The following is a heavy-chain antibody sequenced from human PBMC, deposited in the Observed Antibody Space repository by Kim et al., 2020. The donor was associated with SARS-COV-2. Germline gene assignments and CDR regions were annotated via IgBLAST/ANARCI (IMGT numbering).Heavy chain of an antibody. Sequence: SETLSLTCTVSGGSISSYYWSWIRQPPGKGLEWIGYIYYSGSTNYNPSLKSRVTISVDTSKNQFSLKLSSVTAADTAVYYCARDVRYYDSSGYCLNCWFDPWGQGTLVTVSS. CDR1: GGSISSYY. D-gene: IGHD3-22*01. CDR2: IYYSGST. V-gene: IGHV4-59*13. J-gene: IGHJ5*02. CDR3: ARDVRYYDSSGYCLNCWFDP.